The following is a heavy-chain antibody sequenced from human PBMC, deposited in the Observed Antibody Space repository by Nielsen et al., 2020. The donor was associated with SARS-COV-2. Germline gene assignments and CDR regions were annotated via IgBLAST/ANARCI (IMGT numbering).Heavy chain of an antibody. CDR3: ARDRTYGSQTSGAFDI. CDR1: SFTFSRYA. Sequence: GESLKISCAASSFTFSRYAMHWVRQAPGKGLEWVAVIWYDGSNKYYADSVKGRFTISRDNSKNTLYLQMNSLRAEDTAVYYCARDRTYGSQTSGAFDIWGQGTMVTVSS. D-gene: IGHD3-10*01. CDR2: IWYDGSNK. J-gene: IGHJ3*02. V-gene: IGHV3-33*08.